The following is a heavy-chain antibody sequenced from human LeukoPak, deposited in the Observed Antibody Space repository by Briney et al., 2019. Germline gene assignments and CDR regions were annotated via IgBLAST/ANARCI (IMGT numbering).Heavy chain of an antibody. J-gene: IGHJ4*02. V-gene: IGHV3-11*04. Sequence: LSLTCTVSGGSISSGDYYWGWIRQAPGKGLEWVSYISSSGSTIYYADSVKGRFTISRDNAKNSLYLQMNSLRAEDTAVYYCARDEESRDYGTSYWGQGTLVTVSS. CDR3: ARDEESRDYGTSY. CDR2: ISSSGSTI. CDR1: GGSISSGDYY. D-gene: IGHD4-17*01.